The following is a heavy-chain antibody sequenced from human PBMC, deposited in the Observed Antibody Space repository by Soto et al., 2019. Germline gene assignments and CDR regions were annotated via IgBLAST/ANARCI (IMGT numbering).Heavy chain of an antibody. CDR2: INHSGST. J-gene: IGHJ4*02. Sequence: SETLSLTCAVYGGSFSGYYWSWIRQPPGKGLEWIGEINHSGSTNYTPSLKSRVTISVDTSKNQFSLKLTSVTAADTAVYYCSRGSLVYDSSGYSYFDYWGQGTLVTVSS. CDR1: GGSFSGYY. D-gene: IGHD3-22*01. CDR3: SRGSLVYDSSGYSYFDY. V-gene: IGHV4-34*01.